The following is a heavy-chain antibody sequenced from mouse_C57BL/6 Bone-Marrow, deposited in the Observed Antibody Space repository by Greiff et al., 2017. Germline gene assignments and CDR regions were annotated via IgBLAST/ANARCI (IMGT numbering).Heavy chain of an antibody. CDR1: GYSFTSYY. J-gene: IGHJ2*01. V-gene: IGHV1-66*01. CDR3: ARTLLWLRRDFDY. D-gene: IGHD2-2*01. CDR2: IDPGSGNT. Sequence: VQLQESGPELVKPGASVKISCKASGYSFTSYYIHWVKQRPGQGLEWIGWIDPGSGNTKYNEKFKGKATLTADTSSSTAYMQLSSLTSEDSAVYYCARTLLWLRRDFDYWGQGTTLTVSS.